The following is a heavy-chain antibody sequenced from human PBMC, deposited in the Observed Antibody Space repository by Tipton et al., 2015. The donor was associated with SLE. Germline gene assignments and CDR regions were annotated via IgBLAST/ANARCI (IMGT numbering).Heavy chain of an antibody. CDR1: GGSINGYY. CDR3: ARHSASVCDAFDI. V-gene: IGHV4-4*07. Sequence: GLVKHSETLSLTCFVSGGSINGYYWNWIRQAAGKGVEWIGRVYSSGSANYNPSLKSRVTISVDTPMNQFSLKLSSVTAADTAVYYCARHSASVCDAFDIWGQGTMVTVSS. J-gene: IGHJ3*02. CDR2: VYSSGSA. D-gene: IGHD2-21*01.